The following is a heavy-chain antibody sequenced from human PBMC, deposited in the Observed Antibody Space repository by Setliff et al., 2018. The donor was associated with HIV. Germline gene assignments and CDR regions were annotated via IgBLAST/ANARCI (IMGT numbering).Heavy chain of an antibody. CDR1: GFAFSNYG. D-gene: IGHD3-22*01. Sequence: GGSLRLSCAASGFAFSNYGMHWVRQAPGKRLEYVSAISNTGTSTTYADSVKGRFTISRDNAKNTLYLQMNSLRAEDTAVYYCARDLSYDYDRSSDTFDYWGQGTLVTVSS. V-gene: IGHV3-74*03. J-gene: IGHJ4*02. CDR2: ISNTGTST. CDR3: ARDLSYDYDRSSDTFDY.